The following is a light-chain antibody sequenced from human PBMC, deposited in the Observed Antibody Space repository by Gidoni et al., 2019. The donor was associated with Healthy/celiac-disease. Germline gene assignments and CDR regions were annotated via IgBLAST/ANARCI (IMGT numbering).Light chain of an antibody. CDR1: QSISSY. CDR2: AAS. Sequence: DIQMTQSPSSLSASVGDRVTITCRASQSISSYLNWYQQKPGKAPKLLIYAASSLQSGVPSRFSGSGSGTDFTLTISSLQPEDFATYYCQQSYSTPLTFGGETKVEIK. J-gene: IGKJ4*01. V-gene: IGKV1-39*01. CDR3: QQSYSTPLT.